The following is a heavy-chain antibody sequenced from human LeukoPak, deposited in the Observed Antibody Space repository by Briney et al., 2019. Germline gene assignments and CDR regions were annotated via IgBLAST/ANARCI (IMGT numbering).Heavy chain of an antibody. CDR2: INPNSGGT. V-gene: IGHV1-2*02. J-gene: IGHJ4*02. CDR3: ARAESIFGVVIYYFDY. Sequence: GASVKVSCKASGYNFTNYDINWVRQAPGQGLEWMGWINPNSGGTNYAQKFQGRVTMTRDTSISTAYMELSRLRSDDTAVYYCARAESIFGVVIYYFDYWGQGTLVTVSS. D-gene: IGHD3-3*01. CDR1: GYNFTNYD.